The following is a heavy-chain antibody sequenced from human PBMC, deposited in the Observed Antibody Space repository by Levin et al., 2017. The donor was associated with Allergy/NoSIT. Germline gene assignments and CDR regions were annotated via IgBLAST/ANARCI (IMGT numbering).Heavy chain of an antibody. CDR1: GGSFSGFY. Sequence: SETLSLTCNVYGGSFSGFYWSWIRQAPGKGLEWIGQISHSGSTKYNASLQSRVTISLDTSTNQFSLKVNAVTAADTAVYYCARCTGAAPNSWFDPWGQGTLVTVSS. V-gene: IGHV4-34*01. CDR2: ISHSGST. D-gene: IGHD2-8*02. J-gene: IGHJ5*02. CDR3: ARCTGAAPNSWFDP.